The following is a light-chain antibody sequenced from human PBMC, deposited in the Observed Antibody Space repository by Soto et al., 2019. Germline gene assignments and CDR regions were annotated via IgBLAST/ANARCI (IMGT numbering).Light chain of an antibody. CDR2: VAS. CDR1: QSVSSY. V-gene: IGKV3-15*01. CDR3: QQYKDWPPR. J-gene: IGKJ1*01. Sequence: EMVMTQSPATLYVSPGERVTLSCRASQSVSSYLAWYQQKPGQPPRLLIYVASTRAAGIPARFSGSGSGTESTLTISGLQSEDCAVYYYQQYKDWPPRFGKGTKVEIK.